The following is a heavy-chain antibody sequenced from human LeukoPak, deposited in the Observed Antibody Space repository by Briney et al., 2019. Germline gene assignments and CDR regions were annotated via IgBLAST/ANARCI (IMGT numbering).Heavy chain of an antibody. D-gene: IGHD6-13*01. CDR3: ARVEGSSWSAPVDY. Sequence: PGGSLRLSCAASGFTFSSYGMHWVRQAPGKGLEWVAAIWYDGSNKYYADSVKGRFTISRDNSKNTLYLQMNSLRAEDTAVYYCARVEGSSWSAPVDYWGRGTLVTVSS. CDR2: IWYDGSNK. J-gene: IGHJ4*02. V-gene: IGHV3-33*01. CDR1: GFTFSSYG.